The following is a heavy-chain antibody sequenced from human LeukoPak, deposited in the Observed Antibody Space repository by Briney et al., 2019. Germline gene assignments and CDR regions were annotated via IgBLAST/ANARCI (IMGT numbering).Heavy chain of an antibody. J-gene: IGHJ4*02. CDR2: IKRKTDGGTT. CDR3: TTSPYDSSGYADY. CDR1: GFTFSSYA. D-gene: IGHD3-22*01. V-gene: IGHV3-15*01. Sequence: GGSLRLSCAASGFTFSSYAMSWVRQAPGKGLEWVGRIKRKTDGGTTDYAAPVKGRFTISRDDSKNTLYLQMNSLKTEDTAVYYCTTSPYDSSGYADYWGQGTLVTVSS.